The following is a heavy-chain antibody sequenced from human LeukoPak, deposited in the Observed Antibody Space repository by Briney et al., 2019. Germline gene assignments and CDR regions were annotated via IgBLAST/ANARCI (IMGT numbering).Heavy chain of an antibody. J-gene: IGHJ5*02. CDR1: GFTFSSYA. CDR3: ARDLHRSYGLLGWFDP. Sequence: GGSLRLSCAASGFTFSSYAMHWVRQAPGKGLEWVAVISYDGSNKYYADSVKGRFTISRDNSKNTLYLQMNSLRAEDTAVYYCARDLHRSYGLLGWFDPWGQGTLVTVSS. V-gene: IGHV3-30-3*01. CDR2: ISYDGSNK. D-gene: IGHD5-18*01.